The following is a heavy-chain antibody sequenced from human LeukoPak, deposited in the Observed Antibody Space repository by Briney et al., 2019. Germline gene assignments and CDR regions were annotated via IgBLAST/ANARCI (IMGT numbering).Heavy chain of an antibody. CDR2: IGRSGSST. CDR3: AKEERGFLDY. CDR1: GLSFSTY. V-gene: IGHV3-48*01. D-gene: IGHD3-10*01. Sequence: GGSLRLSCAASGLSFSTYMNWVRQAPGKGLEWVSYIGRSGSSTHYADSVRGRFTVSRDNAKNSLYLQMNSLRAEDTAVYYCAKEERGFLDYWGQGTLVTVSS. J-gene: IGHJ4*02.